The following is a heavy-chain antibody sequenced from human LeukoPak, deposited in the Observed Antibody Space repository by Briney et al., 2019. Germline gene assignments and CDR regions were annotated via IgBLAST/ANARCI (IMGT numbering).Heavy chain of an antibody. Sequence: PGGSLRLSCELSGFTFTDYWMNWVRQAPGKGPEWVASIRPVGSEKTYVDSVKGRFTISRDKTKNSLSLQLTGLRAEDTAVYYCARDGTAGGRYFDLWGQGTLVTVSS. CDR1: GFTFTDYW. CDR2: IRPVGSEK. CDR3: ARDGTAGGRYFDL. V-gene: IGHV3-7*01. D-gene: IGHD6-13*01. J-gene: IGHJ4*01.